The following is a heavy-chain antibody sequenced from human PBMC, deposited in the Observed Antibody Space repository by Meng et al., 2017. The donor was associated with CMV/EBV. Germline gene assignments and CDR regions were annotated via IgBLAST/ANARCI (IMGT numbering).Heavy chain of an antibody. CDR1: GFTFSSYG. CDR3: AKDLRSVLRFLEWNTLNYYYYYGMDV. Sequence: GESLKISCAASGFTFSSYGMHWVRQAPGKGLEWVAFIRYDGSNKYYADSVKGRFTISRDNSKNTLYLQMNSLRAEDTAVYYCAKDLRSVLRFLEWNTLNYYYYYGMDVWGQGTTVTVSS. J-gene: IGHJ6*02. D-gene: IGHD3-3*01. CDR2: IRYDGSNK. V-gene: IGHV3-30*02.